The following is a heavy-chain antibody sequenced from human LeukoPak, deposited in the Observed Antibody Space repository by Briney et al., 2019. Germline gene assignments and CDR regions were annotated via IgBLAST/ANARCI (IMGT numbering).Heavy chain of an antibody. J-gene: IGHJ5*02. D-gene: IGHD6-6*01. V-gene: IGHV4-59*12. CDR1: GGSISSYY. CDR2: IYYSGST. Sequence: PSETLSLTCTVSGGSISSYYWSWIRQPPGKGLEWIGYIYYSGSTNYNPSLKSRVTISVDTSKNQFSLKLSSVTAADTAVYYCARGRIAARPNWFDPWGQGTLVTVSS. CDR3: ARGRIAARPNWFDP.